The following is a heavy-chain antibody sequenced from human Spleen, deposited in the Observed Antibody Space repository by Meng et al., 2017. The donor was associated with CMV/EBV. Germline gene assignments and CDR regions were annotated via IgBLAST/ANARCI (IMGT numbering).Heavy chain of an antibody. J-gene: IGHJ4*02. CDR2: IYWDDDK. D-gene: IGHD3-9*01. Sequence: QITLKESGPTLVKPTQNLTLTCTFSGFSLSTSGVGVGWIRQPPGKALEWLALIYWDDDKRYSPSLKSRITITKDTSKNQVVLTMTNMDPVDTATYYCAHRRGTYYDILTGYNYFDYWGQGTLVTVSS. V-gene: IGHV2-5*02. CDR1: GFSLSTSGVG. CDR3: AHRRGTYYDILTGYNYFDY.